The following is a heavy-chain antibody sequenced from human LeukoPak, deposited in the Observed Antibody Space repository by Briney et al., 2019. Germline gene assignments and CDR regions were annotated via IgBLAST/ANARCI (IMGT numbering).Heavy chain of an antibody. V-gene: IGHV3-13*01. CDR1: GCTFSDYD. J-gene: IGHJ4*02. CDR3: ARVAKERVGGVYYFDY. CDR2: IGTAGDT. D-gene: IGHD1-1*01. Sequence: PGGSLRLSCAASGCTFSDYDMRWVRQATGKGLEWVSAIGTAGDTYYTGSVKGRFTISRENAKNSLYLQMNSLRAGDTAVYYCARVAKERVGGVYYFDYWGQGTLVTVSS.